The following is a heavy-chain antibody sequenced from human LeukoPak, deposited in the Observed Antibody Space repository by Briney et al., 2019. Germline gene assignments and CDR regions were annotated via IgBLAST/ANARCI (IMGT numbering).Heavy chain of an antibody. D-gene: IGHD2-2*02. V-gene: IGHV3-23*01. CDR2: ISIRGDKT. Sequence: GGSLRLSCAVSGFAFDNHAMTWVRQAPGKALEWVSGISIRGDKTYYADSVEGRFTISRDNSKSTLYLQMNSLRAEDTAMYYCANEEIPNDNWGQGTLVTVSS. CDR3: ANEEIPNDN. CDR1: GFAFDNHA. J-gene: IGHJ1*01.